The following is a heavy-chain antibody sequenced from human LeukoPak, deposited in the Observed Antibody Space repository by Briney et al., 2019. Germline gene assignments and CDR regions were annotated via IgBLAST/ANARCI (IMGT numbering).Heavy chain of an antibody. CDR3: ARDPSRPYSSSWLDY. CDR1: GFTFSSYG. Sequence: GGSLRLSCAASGFTFSSYGMHWVRQAPGKGLEWVAVIWYDGSNKYYADSVKGRFAISRDNSKNTLYLQMNSLRAEDTAVYYCARDPSRPYSSSWLDYWGQGTLVTVSS. V-gene: IGHV3-33*01. CDR2: IWYDGSNK. J-gene: IGHJ4*02. D-gene: IGHD6-13*01.